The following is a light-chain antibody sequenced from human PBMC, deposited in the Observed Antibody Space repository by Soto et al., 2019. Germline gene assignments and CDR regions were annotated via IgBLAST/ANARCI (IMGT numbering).Light chain of an antibody. CDR3: QQYDSVPYT. J-gene: IGKJ2*01. Sequence: DIVMTQSPDSLAVSLGERATINCKSSQSVLYSSNNKNYLAWFQQKPGQPPKLLIYWASTRESGVPDRFSGSGSGTAFTLELSSLQAEDVAVYFFQQYDSVPYTFGQGTKLEIK. CDR2: WAS. V-gene: IGKV4-1*01. CDR1: QSVLYSSNNKNY.